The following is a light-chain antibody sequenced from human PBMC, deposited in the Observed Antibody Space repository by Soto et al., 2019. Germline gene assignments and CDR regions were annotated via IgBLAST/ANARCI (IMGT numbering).Light chain of an antibody. CDR2: AAS. J-gene: IGKJ1*01. CDR1: QGISNY. V-gene: IGKV1-27*01. CDR3: QKYNSAPRT. Sequence: DIQMTQSPSSLSASVGDGVTITCRASQGISNYLAWYQHKPGKAPKLLIYAASTLQSGVPSRFSASGSGTDFTLTISSLQPEDVATYYCQKYNSAPRTFGSGTRVEIK.